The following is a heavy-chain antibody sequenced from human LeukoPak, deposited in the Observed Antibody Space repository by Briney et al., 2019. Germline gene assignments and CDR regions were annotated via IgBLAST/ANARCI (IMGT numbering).Heavy chain of an antibody. V-gene: IGHV3-23*01. D-gene: IGHD5-18*01. CDR3: ARTAGDTAMVNPHFVYFDY. CDR1: GFTFSSYA. J-gene: IGHJ4*02. Sequence: GGSLRLSCAASGFTFSSYAMSWVRQAPGKGLEWVSGISGSGGNTYYADSVKGRFTISRDTSKNTLSLQMNSLRAEDTAVYFCARTAGDTAMVNPHFVYFDYWGQGTLVTVSS. CDR2: ISGSGGNT.